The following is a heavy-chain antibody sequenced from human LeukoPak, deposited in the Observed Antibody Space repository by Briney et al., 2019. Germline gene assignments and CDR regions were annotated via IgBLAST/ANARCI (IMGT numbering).Heavy chain of an antibody. CDR3: AKDAGFYDSSGYPD. Sequence: GGSLRLSCAASGFTFSSFAMAWVRQAPGKGLEWVSCITGSAISTYYADFAKGRFTISRDNSKNTLYLQMNGLRAGDTAVYYCAKDAGFYDSSGYPDWGQGTLVTVSS. V-gene: IGHV3-23*01. CDR1: GFTFSSFA. J-gene: IGHJ4*02. D-gene: IGHD3-22*01. CDR2: ITGSAIST.